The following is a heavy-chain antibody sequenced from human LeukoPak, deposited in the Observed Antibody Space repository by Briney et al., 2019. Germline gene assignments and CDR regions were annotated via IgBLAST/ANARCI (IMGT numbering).Heavy chain of an antibody. CDR2: INPNSGGT. V-gene: IGHV1-2*02. Sequence: ASVKVSCKAPGYTFTGYYMHWVRQAPGQGLEWMGWINPNSGGTHYAQKFQDRATMTRDTSISTAYMELSRLRSDDTAIFYCARDGTGGDAFDIWGQGTMVTVSS. J-gene: IGHJ3*02. CDR3: ARDGTGGDAFDI. D-gene: IGHD1-1*01. CDR1: GYTFTGYY.